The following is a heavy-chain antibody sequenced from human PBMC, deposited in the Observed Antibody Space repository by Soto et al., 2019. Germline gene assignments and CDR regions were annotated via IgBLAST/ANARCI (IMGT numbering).Heavy chain of an antibody. V-gene: IGHV1-46*01. CDR3: ARALRFMDPRDYYGMDV. Sequence: QVQLVQSRAEVKKPGASVTISCKASGYTFTNYYLHWVRQAAGQRLEWMGLINASGGSTRYAHKVQDRVVMTTDTSTNTVYMELRRLRSEDTAVYYCARALRFMDPRDYYGMDVWGQGTTVTVSS. D-gene: IGHD3-3*01. CDR1: GYTFTNYY. CDR2: INASGGST. J-gene: IGHJ6*02.